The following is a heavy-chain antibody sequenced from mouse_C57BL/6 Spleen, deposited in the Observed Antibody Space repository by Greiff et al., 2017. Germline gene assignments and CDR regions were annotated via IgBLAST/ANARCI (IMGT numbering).Heavy chain of an antibody. CDR1: GYSFTDYN. CDR2: INPNYGTT. J-gene: IGHJ4*01. D-gene: IGHD2-5*01. V-gene: IGHV1-39*01. CDR3: AREDSNYIYAMDY. Sequence: EVKLMESGPELVKPGASVKISCKASGYSFTDYNMNWVKQSNGKSLEWIGVINPNYGTTSYNQKFKGKATLTVDQSSSTAYMQLNSLTSEDSAVYYCAREDSNYIYAMDYWGQGTSVTVSS.